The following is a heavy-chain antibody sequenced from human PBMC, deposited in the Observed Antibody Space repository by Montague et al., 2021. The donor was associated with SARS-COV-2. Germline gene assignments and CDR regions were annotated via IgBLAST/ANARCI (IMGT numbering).Heavy chain of an antibody. CDR3: VRLLRSCSNGVCRTYYYYAMDV. J-gene: IGHJ6*02. CDR1: GGSISGYY. Sequence: SETLSLTCTVSGGSISGYYWSWIRQSPGKGLEWIGYIYYSGSTKYNPFLESRVTVSVDRSKNQVSLKLSSVTPADTAVYYCVRLLRSCSNGVCRTYYYYAMDVWGQGTTVTVSS. D-gene: IGHD2-8*01. CDR2: IYYSGST. V-gene: IGHV4-59*01.